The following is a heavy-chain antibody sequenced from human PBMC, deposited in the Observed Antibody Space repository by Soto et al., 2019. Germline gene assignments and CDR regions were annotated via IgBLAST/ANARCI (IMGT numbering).Heavy chain of an antibody. CDR3: AREKTGTTFWFDP. V-gene: IGHV1-2*04. D-gene: IGHD1-7*01. Sequence: ASVKVSCKASGYIFTGYYMHWVRQAPGQGLEWMGWINPNSGGTNYAQKFQGWVTMTRDTSISTAYMELSRLRSDDTAVYYCAREKTGTTFWFDPWGQGTLVTVSS. CDR2: INPNSGGT. J-gene: IGHJ5*02. CDR1: GYIFTGYY.